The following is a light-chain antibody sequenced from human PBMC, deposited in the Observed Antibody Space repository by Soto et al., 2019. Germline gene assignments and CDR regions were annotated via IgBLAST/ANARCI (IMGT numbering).Light chain of an antibody. J-gene: IGLJ1*01. Sequence: QSALTQPPSASGSPGQSVTISCTGTSSDVGGYNYVSWHQQHPGKAPKLIIYDVSERPSGVPDRFSGSKSGNTASLTVSGLQAEDEADYYCSSYAGSNNYVFGTGTKVTVL. V-gene: IGLV2-8*01. CDR2: DVS. CDR3: SSYAGSNNYV. CDR1: SSDVGGYNY.